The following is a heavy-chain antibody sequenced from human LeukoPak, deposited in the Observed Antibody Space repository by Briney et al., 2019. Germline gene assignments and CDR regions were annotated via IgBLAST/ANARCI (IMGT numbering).Heavy chain of an antibody. D-gene: IGHD1-14*01. CDR2: INHRGST. CDR3: ARGGLRNRIYYYYMDV. J-gene: IGHJ6*03. Sequence: KPSETLSLTCAVYGGSFSVYYWSWIRQPPGKGLEWIGEINHRGSTNYNPSLKSRVTISVDTSKNQFSLKLSSVTAADTTVYYCARGGLRNRIYYYYMDVWGKGTTVTVSS. V-gene: IGHV4-34*01. CDR1: GGSFSVYY.